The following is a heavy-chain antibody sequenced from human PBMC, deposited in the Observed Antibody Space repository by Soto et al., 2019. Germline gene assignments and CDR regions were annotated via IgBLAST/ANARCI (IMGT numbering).Heavy chain of an antibody. J-gene: IGHJ5*02. V-gene: IGHV1-69*13. CDR2: IIPIFGTA. CDR3: ARGTYYYDSSGYRNWFDP. Sequence: ASVNVSCKASGGTFSSYAISWVRQAPGQGLEWMGGIIPIFGTANYAQKFQGRVTITADESTSTAYMELSSLRSEDTAVYYCARGTYYYDSSGYRNWFDPCGQGYLVTVSS. CDR1: GGTFSSYA. D-gene: IGHD3-22*01.